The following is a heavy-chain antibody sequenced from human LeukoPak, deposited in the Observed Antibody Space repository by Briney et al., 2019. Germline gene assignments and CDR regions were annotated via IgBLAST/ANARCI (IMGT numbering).Heavy chain of an antibody. V-gene: IGHV4-39*07. Sequence: SETLPLTCTVSGGSISSSSYYWGWIRQPPGTGLEWIGSIYYSGSTYYNPSLKSRVTISVDTSKNQFSLKLRSVTAADTAVYYCARLYGNYQNYFDYWGQGTLVTVSS. CDR1: GGSISSSSYY. CDR2: IYYSGST. J-gene: IGHJ4*02. CDR3: ARLYGNYQNYFDY. D-gene: IGHD1-7*01.